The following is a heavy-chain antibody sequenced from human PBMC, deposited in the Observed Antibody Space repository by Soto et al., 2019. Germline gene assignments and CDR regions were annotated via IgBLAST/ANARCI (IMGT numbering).Heavy chain of an antibody. D-gene: IGHD6-19*01. CDR1: GYTFTSYD. V-gene: IGHV1-8*01. CDR3: ARNSGWSNYFDY. Sequence: QVQLVQSGAEVKKPGASVKVSCKASGYTFTSYDINWVRQATGQGLEWMGWMNPNSGNTGYAQKFQGSVTMPRNTSISTAYIELTSLRSEDTAVYYCARNSGWSNYFDYWGQGTLVTVSS. J-gene: IGHJ4*02. CDR2: MNPNSGNT.